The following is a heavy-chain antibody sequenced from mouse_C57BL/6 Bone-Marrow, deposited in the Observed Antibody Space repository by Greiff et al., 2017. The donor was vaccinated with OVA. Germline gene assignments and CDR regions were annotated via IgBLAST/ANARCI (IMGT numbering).Heavy chain of an antibody. Sequence: DVKLVESGGGLVKPGGSLKLSCAASGFTFSDYGMHWVRQAPEKGLEWVAYISSGSSTIYYADTVKGRFTISRDNAKNTLFLQMTSLRSEDTAMYYCARQDYDLYAMDYWGQGTSVTVSS. D-gene: IGHD2-4*01. CDR3: ARQDYDLYAMDY. J-gene: IGHJ4*01. CDR2: ISSGSSTI. CDR1: GFTFSDYG. V-gene: IGHV5-17*01.